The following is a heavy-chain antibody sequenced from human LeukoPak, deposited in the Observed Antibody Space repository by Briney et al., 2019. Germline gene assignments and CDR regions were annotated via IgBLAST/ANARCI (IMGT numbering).Heavy chain of an antibody. Sequence: SETLSLTCTVSGGSISSYYWSWIRQPAGKGLEWIGRIYTSGSTNYNPSLKSRVTMSVDTSKNQFSLKLSSVTAADTAVYYCARGWGPIQRSNRVLHYYMDVWGKGTTVTVSS. CDR1: GGSISSYY. CDR3: ARGWGPIQRSNRVLHYYMDV. J-gene: IGHJ6*03. V-gene: IGHV4-4*07. D-gene: IGHD5-24*01. CDR2: IYTSGST.